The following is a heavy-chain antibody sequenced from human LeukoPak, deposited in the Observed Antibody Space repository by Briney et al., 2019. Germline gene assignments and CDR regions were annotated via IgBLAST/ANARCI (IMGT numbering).Heavy chain of an antibody. Sequence: GGSLRLSCVASGITFSSYSMNWVRQAPGKGLEWVSYISSFSGTINYADSVKGRFTISRDNAKNSLYLQMNSLRAEDTAVYYCARIAVAGPEAFDYWGQGTLVTVSS. CDR2: ISSFSGTI. CDR3: ARIAVAGPEAFDY. J-gene: IGHJ4*02. CDR1: GITFSSYS. V-gene: IGHV3-48*01. D-gene: IGHD6-19*01.